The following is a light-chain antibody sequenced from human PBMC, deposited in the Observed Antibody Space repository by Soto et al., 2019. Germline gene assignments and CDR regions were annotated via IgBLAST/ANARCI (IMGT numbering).Light chain of an antibody. V-gene: IGKV3-11*01. Sequence: EIVLTQSPATLSLSPGERATLSCRASQSVSNFLAWYQQKPGQPPRLLIYDASYRATGIPDKVNGSGSGTDFTLTISSLEPEDFAVYYCQQRSNWPPRTFGQGNKVEIK. CDR1: QSVSNF. CDR2: DAS. CDR3: QQRSNWPPRT. J-gene: IGKJ1*01.